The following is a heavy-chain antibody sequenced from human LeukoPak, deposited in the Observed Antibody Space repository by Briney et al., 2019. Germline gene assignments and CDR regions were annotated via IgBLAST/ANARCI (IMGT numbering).Heavy chain of an antibody. D-gene: IGHD6-19*01. CDR3: ARRQAVAGLFDY. CDR2: INYSGST. J-gene: IGHJ4*02. CDR1: GGSISSGGYY. Sequence: SETLSLTCTVSGGSISSGGYYWSWIRQHPGKGLEWIGYINYSGSTYYNPSLKSRVTISADTSKNQFSLKLSSVTAADTAVYYCARRQAVAGLFDYWGQGTLVTVSS. V-gene: IGHV4-31*03.